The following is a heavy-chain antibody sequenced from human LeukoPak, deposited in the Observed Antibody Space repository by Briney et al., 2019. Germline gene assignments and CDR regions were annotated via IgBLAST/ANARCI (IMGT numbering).Heavy chain of an antibody. V-gene: IGHV1-69*13. D-gene: IGHD2-15*01. CDR3: ARDLKYCSGGSCYSDDAFDI. CDR2: IIPIFGTA. Sequence: SVKVSCKASGGTFSSYAISWVRQAPGQGLEWMGGIIPIFGTANYAQKFQGRVTITADESTSTAYMELSSLRSEDTAVYYCARDLKYCSGGSCYSDDAFDIWGQGTMVTVSS. J-gene: IGHJ3*02. CDR1: GGTFSSYA.